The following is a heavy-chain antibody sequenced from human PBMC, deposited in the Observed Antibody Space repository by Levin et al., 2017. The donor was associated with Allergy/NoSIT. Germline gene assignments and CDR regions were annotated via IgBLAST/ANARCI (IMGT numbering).Heavy chain of an antibody. Sequence: PGGFLRLSCAASGFTVSGNYMSWVRQAPGKGLEWVSVIYSGGDTKYTDSVTGRFTISRDDSKNTLYLQMNSLRVEDTAVYYCAKCSGWYGKGYFDLWGRGTLVTVSS. J-gene: IGHJ2*01. CDR3: AKCSGWYGKGYFDL. CDR2: IYSGGDT. CDR1: GFTVSGNY. D-gene: IGHD6-19*01. V-gene: IGHV3-53*01.